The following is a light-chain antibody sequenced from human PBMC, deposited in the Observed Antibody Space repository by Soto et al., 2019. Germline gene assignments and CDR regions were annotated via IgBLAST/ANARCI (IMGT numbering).Light chain of an antibody. J-gene: IGLJ2*01. Sequence: QSVLTQPPSVSGAPRQRVTISCTGSSSNIGAGYDVHWYQQPPGTAPKLLIYGNNNRPSGVPDRFSGSKSDTSASLAITGLQAEDEADYYCQAYDSSLRGLVFGGGTKLTVL. CDR2: GNN. V-gene: IGLV1-40*01. CDR1: SSNIGAGYD. CDR3: QAYDSSLRGLV.